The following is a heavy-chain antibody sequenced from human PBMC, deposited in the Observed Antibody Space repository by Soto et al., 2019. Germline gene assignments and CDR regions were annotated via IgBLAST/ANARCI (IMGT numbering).Heavy chain of an antibody. J-gene: IGHJ3*02. CDR1: GLKFDDYA. CDR2: IGWNSGVI. V-gene: IGHV3-9*01. D-gene: IGHD5-12*01. CDR3: AKDFAHDSGYEGAFEI. Sequence: EVQLVESGGGLEQPGRSLRLSCAVDGLKFDDYAMHWVRQVPGKGLEWVSGIGWNSGVIGYADSVRGRFTISRDNLKDSVFLQMNSLRAEDTGLYYCAKDFAHDSGYEGAFEIWGQGTMVIVSS.